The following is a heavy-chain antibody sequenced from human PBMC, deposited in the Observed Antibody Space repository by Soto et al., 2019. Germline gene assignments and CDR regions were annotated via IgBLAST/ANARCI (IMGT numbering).Heavy chain of an antibody. CDR1: GDTFSRYA. CDR2: IIPIFGTA. CDR3: VGSRIAARPYYYYYGMDV. J-gene: IGHJ6*02. V-gene: IGHV1-69*13. Sequence: GASVKVSCNASGDTFSRYAVRWVRQAPVQGLEWMGGIIPIFGTANYAQKFQGRVTITADESTSTAYMELSSLRSEDTAVYYCVGSRIAARPYYYYYGMDVWGQWTTVTGAS. D-gene: IGHD6-6*01.